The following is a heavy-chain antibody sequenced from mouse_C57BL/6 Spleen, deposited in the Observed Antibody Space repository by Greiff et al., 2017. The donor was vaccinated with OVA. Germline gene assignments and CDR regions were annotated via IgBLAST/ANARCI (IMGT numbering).Heavy chain of an antibody. CDR2: IDPNSGGT. D-gene: IGHD1-1*01. CDR1: GYTFTSYW. J-gene: IGHJ3*01. Sequence: VKPGASVKLSCKASGYTFTSYWMHWVKQRPGRGLEWIGRIDPNSGGTKYNEKFKSKATLTVDKPSSTAYMQLSSLTSEDSAVYYCARGDGSSYDWFAYWGQGTLVTVSA. V-gene: IGHV1-72*01. CDR3: ARGDGSSYDWFAY.